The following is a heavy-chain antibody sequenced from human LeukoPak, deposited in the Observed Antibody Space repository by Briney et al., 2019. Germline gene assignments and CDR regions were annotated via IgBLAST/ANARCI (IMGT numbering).Heavy chain of an antibody. V-gene: IGHV1-18*01. Sequence: ASVKVSCKDSGNIFNTYGFSWVRQAPGQGLEWIGWINVHKGNTNYAQKFQGRVTMTADTSTSTVYMELRCLTSDDTAVYYCAREEYLSGSYVDDWGQGTLVTVSS. CDR2: INVHKGNT. CDR3: AREEYLSGSYVDD. J-gene: IGHJ4*02. CDR1: GNIFNTYG. D-gene: IGHD3-10*01.